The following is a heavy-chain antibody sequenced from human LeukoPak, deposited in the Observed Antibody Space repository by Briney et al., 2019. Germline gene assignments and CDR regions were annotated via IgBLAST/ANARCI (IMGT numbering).Heavy chain of an antibody. CDR3: AKGTGKSTLNWFDP. D-gene: IGHD1-14*01. J-gene: IGHJ5*02. V-gene: IGHV3-43*01. Sequence: PGGSLRLSCAASGFTFDDYTMHWVRQAPGKGLEWVSLISWDGDNTYYADSVKGRFTISRGNNKNSLYLQINSLRTEDTALYYCAKGTGKSTLNWFDPWGQGTLATVSS. CDR2: ISWDGDNT. CDR1: GFTFDDYT.